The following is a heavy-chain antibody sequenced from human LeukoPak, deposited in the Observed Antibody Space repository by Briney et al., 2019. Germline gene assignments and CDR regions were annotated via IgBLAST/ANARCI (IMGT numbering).Heavy chain of an antibody. Sequence: SETLSLTCTVSGGSISSYYWSWIRQPPGKGLEWIGYIYYSGSTNYNPSLKSRVTISVDTSKNQFSLKLSSVTAADTAVYYCAGHTVQLWFYAFDIWGQGTMVTVSS. D-gene: IGHD5-18*01. J-gene: IGHJ3*02. V-gene: IGHV4-59*08. CDR1: GGSISSYY. CDR3: AGHTVQLWFYAFDI. CDR2: IYYSGST.